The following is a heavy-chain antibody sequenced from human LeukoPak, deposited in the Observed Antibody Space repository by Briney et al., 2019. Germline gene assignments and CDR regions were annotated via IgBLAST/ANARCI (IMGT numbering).Heavy chain of an antibody. J-gene: IGHJ4*02. V-gene: IGHV4-34*01. CDR2: INHSGST. Sequence: SETLSLTCAVYGGSFSGYYWSWIRQPPGKGLEWIGEINHSGSTNYNPSLKSRVTISVDTSKNQFSLKLSSVTAADTAVYYCARCPGIAVTVGYWGQGTLVTVSS. CDR3: ARCPGIAVTVGY. CDR1: GGSFSGYY. D-gene: IGHD6-19*01.